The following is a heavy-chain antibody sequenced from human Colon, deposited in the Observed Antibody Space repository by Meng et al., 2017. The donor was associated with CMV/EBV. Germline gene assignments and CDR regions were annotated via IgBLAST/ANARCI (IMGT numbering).Heavy chain of an antibody. Sequence: VSCKASGYIFNGYWIPWVRQAPGQGLEWLGWINPNSGATKSADRFQGKITMSRDTSINTAYMELRRLTSDDAAVYFCARGYSNYIEYWGQGTLVTV. D-gene: IGHD5-18*01. CDR3: ARGYSNYIEY. J-gene: IGHJ4*02. V-gene: IGHV1-2*02. CDR2: INPNSGAT. CDR1: GYIFNGYW.